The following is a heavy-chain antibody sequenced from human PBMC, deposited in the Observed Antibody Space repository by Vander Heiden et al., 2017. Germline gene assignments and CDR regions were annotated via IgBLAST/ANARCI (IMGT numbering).Heavy chain of an antibody. CDR1: GFTFSSYG. D-gene: IGHD3-10*01. Sequence: HVQLVESGGGVVQPGRSLRLSCAASGFTFSSYGMHWVRQAPGKGLEWVAVISYDGSNKYYADSVKGRFTISRDNSKNTLYLQMNSLRAEDTAVYYCAKPGGLWFGANWFDPWGQGTLVTVSS. CDR3: AKPGGLWFGANWFDP. J-gene: IGHJ5*02. V-gene: IGHV3-30*18. CDR2: ISYDGSNK.